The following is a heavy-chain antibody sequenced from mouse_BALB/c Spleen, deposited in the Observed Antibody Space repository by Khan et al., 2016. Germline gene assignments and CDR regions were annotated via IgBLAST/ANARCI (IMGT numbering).Heavy chain of an antibody. CDR3: AKSCYYGSSYGYWYFDV. V-gene: IGHV2-5-1*01. Sequence: QVQLKESGPSLVQPSQSLSITCTVSGFSLTSYGVHWVRQSPGKGLEWLGVIWRGGSTDYNAAFMSRLSITKDNSKSQVFFKMNSLQADDTAIYYCAKSCYYGSSYGYWYFDVWGAGTTVTVSS. J-gene: IGHJ1*01. D-gene: IGHD1-1*01. CDR1: GFSLTSYG. CDR2: IWRGGST.